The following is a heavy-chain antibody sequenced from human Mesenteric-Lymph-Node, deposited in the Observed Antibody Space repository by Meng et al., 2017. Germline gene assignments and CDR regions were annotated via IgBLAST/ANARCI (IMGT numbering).Heavy chain of an antibody. CDR3: ARGGWYPDL. V-gene: IGHV3-7*01. CDR1: GFTFSSYG. CDR2: IKQDGSEQ. J-gene: IGHJ5*02. D-gene: IGHD6-19*01. Sequence: GESLKISCAASGFTFSSYGMHWVRQAPGKGLEWVANIKQDGSEQSYVDSVKGRFTISRDNAKNSLYLQMNSLRAEDTAVYYCARGGWYPDLWGQGTRVTVSS.